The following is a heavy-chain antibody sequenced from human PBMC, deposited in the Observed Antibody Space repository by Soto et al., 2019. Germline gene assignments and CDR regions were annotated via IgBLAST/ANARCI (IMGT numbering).Heavy chain of an antibody. CDR2: ISHSGRT. J-gene: IGHJ5*02. V-gene: IGHV4-34*01. D-gene: IGHD5-12*01. CDR3: AREGGATNNWFAP. Sequence: SETLSLTCAVSGASFSDFYWSWIRQSPGKGLEWIGEISHSGRTNYNPSLQSRVTISVDTSKIQFSLRLTSVTAADTAVYYCAREGGATNNWFAPRGQGTLVTVPS. CDR1: GASFSDFY.